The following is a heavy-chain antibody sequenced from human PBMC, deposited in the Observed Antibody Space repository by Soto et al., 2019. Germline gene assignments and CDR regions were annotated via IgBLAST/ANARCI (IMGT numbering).Heavy chain of an antibody. CDR2: IQYNGNT. J-gene: IGHJ4*02. D-gene: IGHD6-19*01. V-gene: IGHV4-61*01. CDR3: ARIPHNSASFDY. Sequence: SETLSLTCTVSGVSISSVSISSNYWSWIRQPPGKGLEWIGSIQYNGNTNYSPSLKSRLTISIDTSKNQFSLHLSSVTAADTAVYYCARIPHNSASFDYWGQGTLVTVSS. CDR1: GVSISSVSISSNY.